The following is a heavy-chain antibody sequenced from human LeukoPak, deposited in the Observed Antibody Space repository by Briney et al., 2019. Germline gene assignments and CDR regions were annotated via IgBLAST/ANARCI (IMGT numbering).Heavy chain of an antibody. CDR2: IYYSGST. CDR3: ERGVRGYSYGYDWFDP. Sequence: PSETLSLTCTVSGGSISSYYWSWIRLPPGKGLEWIGYIYYSGSTNYNPSLNSRVTISLDTSKNQFSLKLSSVTAADTAVYYCERGVRGYSYGYDWFDPWGQGTLVTVSS. V-gene: IGHV4-59*01. D-gene: IGHD5-18*01. J-gene: IGHJ5*02. CDR1: GGSISSYY.